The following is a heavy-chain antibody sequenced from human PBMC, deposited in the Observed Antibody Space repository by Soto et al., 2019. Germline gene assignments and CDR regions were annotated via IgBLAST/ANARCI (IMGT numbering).Heavy chain of an antibody. V-gene: IGHV1-69*13. CDR3: AIHYYDSSGYLNWFDP. Sequence: SVKVSCKASGGTFSSYAISWVRQAPGQGLEWMGGIIPIFGTANYAQKFQGRVTITADESTSTAYMELSSLRSEDTAVYYCAIHYYDSSGYLNWFDPWGQGTLVTVSS. J-gene: IGHJ5*02. CDR1: GGTFSSYA. D-gene: IGHD3-22*01. CDR2: IIPIFGTA.